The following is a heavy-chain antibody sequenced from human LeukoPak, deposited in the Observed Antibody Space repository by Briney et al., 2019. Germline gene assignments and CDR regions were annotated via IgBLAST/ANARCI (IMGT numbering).Heavy chain of an antibody. CDR3: ATLLWFGAIDY. D-gene: IGHD3-10*01. CDR2: ISSSGSTI. Sequence: GGSLRLSCAASGFTFSSYEMNWVRQAPGKGLEWVSYISSSGSTIYYADSVKGRFTISRDNAKNSLYLQMNSLRAEDTAVYYCATLLWFGAIDYWGQGTLVTVSS. CDR1: GFTFSSYE. V-gene: IGHV3-48*03. J-gene: IGHJ4*02.